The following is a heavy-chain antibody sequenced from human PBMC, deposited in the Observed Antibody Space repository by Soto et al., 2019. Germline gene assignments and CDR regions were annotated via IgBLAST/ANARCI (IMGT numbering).Heavy chain of an antibody. CDR3: ASQGGNYYDSSGYYSLDY. CDR1: GGTFSSYA. J-gene: IGHJ4*02. D-gene: IGHD3-22*01. CDR2: IIPIFGTA. V-gene: IGHV1-69*01. Sequence: QVQLVQSGAEVKKPGSSVKVSCKASGGTFSSYAISWVRQAPGHGREWMGGIIPIFGTANYAQKFQGRVTITADESTSTAYMELSSLRSEDTAVYYCASQGGNYYDSSGYYSLDYWGQGTLVTVSS.